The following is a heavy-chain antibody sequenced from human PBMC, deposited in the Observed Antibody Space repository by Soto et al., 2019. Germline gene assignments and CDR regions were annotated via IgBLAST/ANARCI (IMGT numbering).Heavy chain of an antibody. CDR1: GGTFSSYA. CDR2: IIPIFGTA. CDR3: ARPHKGGAAADFYFDW. D-gene: IGHD6-13*01. J-gene: IGHJ4*02. V-gene: IGHV1-69*13. Sequence: SVKVSCKASGGTFSSYAISWVRQAPGQGLEWMGGIIPIFGTANYAQKFQGRVTITADESTSTAYMELSSLRSEDTAVYYCARPHKGGAAADFYFDWWGQGTLVTVSS.